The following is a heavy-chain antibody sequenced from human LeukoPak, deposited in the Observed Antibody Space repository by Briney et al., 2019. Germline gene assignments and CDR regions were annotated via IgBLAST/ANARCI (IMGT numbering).Heavy chain of an antibody. CDR3: SRESGPFCPFGY. D-gene: IGHD1-26*01. CDR1: GGSISGTNW. CDR2: ISLAGQT. V-gene: IGHV4-4*02. Sequence: SGTLSLTCGVSGGSISGTNWWSWVRQPPGQGLEWIGEISLAGQTNYNPSLNGRVTMSLDKSSNQLSLHLTPVTAADTATYFCSRESGPFCPFGYWGQGTLVIVSS. J-gene: IGHJ4*02.